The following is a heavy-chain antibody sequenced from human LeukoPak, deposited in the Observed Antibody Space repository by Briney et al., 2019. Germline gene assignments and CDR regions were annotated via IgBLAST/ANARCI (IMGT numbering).Heavy chain of an antibody. Sequence: PGGSLRLSCAASGFTFSSYAVSWVRQAPGKGLEWVSAISGSGGSTYYADSVKGRFTISRDNSKNTLYLQMNSLRAEDTAVYYCAKDEYSSTLLGYWGQGTMVTVSS. J-gene: IGHJ3*01. CDR1: GFTFSSYA. V-gene: IGHV3-23*01. CDR2: ISGSGGST. D-gene: IGHD6-6*01. CDR3: AKDEYSSTLLGY.